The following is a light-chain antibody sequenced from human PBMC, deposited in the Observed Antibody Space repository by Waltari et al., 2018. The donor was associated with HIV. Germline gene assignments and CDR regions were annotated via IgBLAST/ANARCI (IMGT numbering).Light chain of an antibody. CDR1: SSDIGGYAY. CDR3: TSYTSNSTWV. J-gene: IGLJ3*02. CDR2: EVS. Sequence: QSALTQPASVSGSPGQSTTISCTGTSSDIGGYAYVSWYQQHPGRAPKLMICEVSNRPSGVSDRFSGFKSGNTASLTISRLQAEDEADYYCTSYTSNSTWVFGGGTKLTVL. V-gene: IGLV2-14*01.